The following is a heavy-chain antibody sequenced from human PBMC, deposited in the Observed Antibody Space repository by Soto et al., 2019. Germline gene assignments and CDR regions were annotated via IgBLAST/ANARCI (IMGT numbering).Heavy chain of an antibody. Sequence: GGSLRLSCAASGFTFSNAWMNWVRQAPGKGLEWVGRIKSKTDVGTTDYAAPVKGRFTISRDDSKNTLYLQMNSLKTEDTAVYYCNSPPTNSLTGYYTYYYGMDVSGKXTTVTVSS. V-gene: IGHV3-15*07. D-gene: IGHD3-9*01. CDR2: IKSKTDVGTT. CDR1: GFTFSNAW. CDR3: NSPPTNSLTGYYTYYYGMDV. J-gene: IGHJ6*04.